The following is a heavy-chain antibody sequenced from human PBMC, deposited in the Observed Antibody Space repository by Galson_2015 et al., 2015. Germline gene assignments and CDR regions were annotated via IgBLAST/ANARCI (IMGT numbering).Heavy chain of an antibody. CDR3: ARPPDTAMVTGRAYYMDV. D-gene: IGHD5-18*01. V-gene: IGHV3-30-3*01. J-gene: IGHJ6*03. CDR1: GFTFSSYA. CDR2: ISYDGSNK. Sequence: SLRLSCAASGFTFSSYAMHWVRQAPGKGLEWVAVISYDGSNKYYADSVKGRFTISRDNSKNTLYLQMNSLRAEDTAVYYCARPPDTAMVTGRAYYMDVWGKGTTVTVSS.